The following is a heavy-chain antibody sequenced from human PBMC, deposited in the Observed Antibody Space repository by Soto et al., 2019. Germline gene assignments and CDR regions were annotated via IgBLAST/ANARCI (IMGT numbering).Heavy chain of an antibody. V-gene: IGHV2-5*01. CDR2: IYWNDDK. D-gene: IGHD3-3*01. CDR3: AHVNDFWSGYYFDY. CDR1: GFSLSTSGVG. Sequence: QITLKESGPTLVNPTQTLTLTSTFSGFSLSTSGVGVGWIRQPPGKALEWLALIYWNDDKRYSPSLKSRLTITNDTSKNQVVLTMTNMDPVDTAAYYCAHVNDFWSGYYFDYWGQGTLVTVSS. J-gene: IGHJ4*02.